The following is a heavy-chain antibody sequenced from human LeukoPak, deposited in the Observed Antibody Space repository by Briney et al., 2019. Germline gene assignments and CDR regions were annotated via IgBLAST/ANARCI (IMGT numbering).Heavy chain of an antibody. CDR1: GYTFTGYS. V-gene: IGHV7-4-1*02. CDR3: ARDASTINSDY. D-gene: IGHD5/OR15-5a*01. Sequence: GASVKVSCKASGYTFTGYSINWLRQAPGQGLEWMGWITTSTGNPTYAQGFTGRFVFSLDTSVSTTYLHINSLKAEDTAVYYCARDASTINSDYWGQGTLVTVSS. CDR2: ITTSTGNP. J-gene: IGHJ4*02.